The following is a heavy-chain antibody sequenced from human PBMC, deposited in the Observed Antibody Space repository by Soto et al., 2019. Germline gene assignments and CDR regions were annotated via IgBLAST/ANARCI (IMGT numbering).Heavy chain of an antibody. Sequence: EVHLVESGGGLVQPGGSLRLSCAGSGFTFSDYYIDWVRQAPGKGLEWVGRSRDKGNSYSTDYAASVKGRFTVSRDTSKSSLYLQMNSLKADDTALYYCARSIPRTNSFDSWGQGTLVTVSS. CDR2: SRDKGNSYST. CDR1: GFTFSDYY. J-gene: IGHJ4*02. D-gene: IGHD1-1*01. V-gene: IGHV3-72*01. CDR3: ARSIPRTNSFDS.